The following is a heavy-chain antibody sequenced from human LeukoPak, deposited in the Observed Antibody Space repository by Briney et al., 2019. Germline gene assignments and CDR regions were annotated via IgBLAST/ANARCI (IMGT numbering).Heavy chain of an antibody. CDR3: VRGLTTVATWLYL. CDR2: ISPNSGDT. J-gene: IGHJ2*01. CDR1: GYTFTGYL. D-gene: IGHD4-17*01. Sequence: ASVKVSCKASGYTFTGYLMHWVRQAPGQGLEWMGWISPNSGDTKYAQKFQGRVTMTRDTSISTAYMEVSRLRSDDTAAYYCVRGLTTVATWLYLWGRGTLVTVSS. V-gene: IGHV1-2*02.